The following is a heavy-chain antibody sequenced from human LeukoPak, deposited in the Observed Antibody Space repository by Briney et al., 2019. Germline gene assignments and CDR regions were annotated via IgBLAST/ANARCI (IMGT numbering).Heavy chain of an antibody. CDR2: IYYSGST. CDR3: ARRLAYYYDSSGYYYFDY. CDR1: GGSISSSSYY. D-gene: IGHD3-22*01. Sequence: SETLSLTCTVSGGSISSSSYYWGWIRQPPGKGLEWIGSIYYSGSTYYNPSLKSRVTISVDTSKNQFSLKLSSVTAADTAVYYCARRLAYYYDSSGYYYFDYWGQGTLVTVSS. V-gene: IGHV4-39*01. J-gene: IGHJ4*02.